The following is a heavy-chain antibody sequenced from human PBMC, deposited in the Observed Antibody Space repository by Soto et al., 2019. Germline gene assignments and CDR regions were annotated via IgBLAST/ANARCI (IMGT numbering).Heavy chain of an antibody. J-gene: IGHJ6*02. CDR2: IIPIFGTA. CDR1: GYTFTSYA. D-gene: IGHD2-15*01. CDR3: AKEGTYCSGGSCAPGYYYGMDV. Sequence: ASVKVSCKASGYTFTSYAISWVRQAPGRGLEWMGGIIPIFGTANYAQKFQGRVTITADESTSTAFMELSSLRSEDTAVYYCAKEGTYCSGGSCAPGYYYGMDVWGQGTTVTVSS. V-gene: IGHV1-69*13.